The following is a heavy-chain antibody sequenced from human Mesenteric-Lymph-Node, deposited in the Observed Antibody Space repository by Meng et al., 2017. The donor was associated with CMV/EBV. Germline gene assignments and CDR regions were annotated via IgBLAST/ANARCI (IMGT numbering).Heavy chain of an antibody. V-gene: IGHV1-46*01. CDR1: GYTFTSYY. J-gene: IGHJ2*01. D-gene: IGHD4/OR15-4a*01. CDR2: INPSGGST. CDR3: ARGWTNYGEGGYFDL. Sequence: SGYTFTSYYMHWVRQATGQGLEWMGIINPSGGSTSYAQKFQGRVTMTRDTSTSTVYMELSSLRSEDTAVYYCARGWTNYGEGGYFDLWGRGTLVTVSS.